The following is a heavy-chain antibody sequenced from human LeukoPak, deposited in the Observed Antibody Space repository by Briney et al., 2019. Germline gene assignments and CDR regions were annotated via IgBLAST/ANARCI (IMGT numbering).Heavy chain of an antibody. CDR3: ASGSGHLFDD. D-gene: IGHD2-15*01. Sequence: SETLSLTCAVSGASISSGYYWAWVRQPPGKGLEWIASIHGTGNTYYNPPLKGRVTMSLDTSKNHFSLTLKSVTAADTAVYFCASGSGHLFDDWGQGTLVTVSP. CDR1: GASISSGYY. J-gene: IGHJ4*02. V-gene: IGHV4-38-2*01. CDR2: IHGTGNT.